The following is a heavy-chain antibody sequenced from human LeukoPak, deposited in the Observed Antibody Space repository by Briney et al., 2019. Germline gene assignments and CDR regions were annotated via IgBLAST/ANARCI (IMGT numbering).Heavy chain of an antibody. CDR1: GFTFDDYA. V-gene: IGHV3-9*01. CDR3: AKDIYYYDSSGHDAFDI. Sequence: GRSLRLSCAASGFTFDDYAMHWVRHAPGKGLEWVSGISWNSGSIGYADSVKGRFPISRDNAKNSLYLQMNSLRAEDTALYYCAKDIYYYDSSGHDAFDIGGQGTMVTVSS. J-gene: IGHJ3*02. D-gene: IGHD3-22*01. CDR2: ISWNSGSI.